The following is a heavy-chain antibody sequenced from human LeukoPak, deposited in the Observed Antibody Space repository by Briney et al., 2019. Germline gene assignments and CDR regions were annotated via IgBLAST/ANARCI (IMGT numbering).Heavy chain of an antibody. J-gene: IGHJ3*02. CDR1: GGSINSYY. D-gene: IGHD5-18*01. V-gene: IGHV4-59*01. Sequence: SETLSLTCTVSGGSINSYYWSWIRQSPGKGLEWIGYIYFIGSTYYNPSLTGRVTISVDTSKNQFSLKLSSVTAADTAVYYCASGRGLYSFYAFDIWGQGTMVTVSS. CDR3: ASGRGLYSFYAFDI. CDR2: IYFIGST.